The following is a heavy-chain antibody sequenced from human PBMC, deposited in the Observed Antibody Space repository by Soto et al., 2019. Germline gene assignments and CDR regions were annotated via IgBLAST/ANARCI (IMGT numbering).Heavy chain of an antibody. D-gene: IGHD7-27*01. V-gene: IGHV4-34*01. CDR1: GGSFSGYY. J-gene: IGHJ4*02. Sequence: SETLSLTCAVYGGSFSGYYWSWIRQPPGKGLEWIGEINHSGSTNYNPSLKSRVTISVDTSKNQFSLKLSSVTAADTAVYYCARTRWSIKWGVDYWGQGTLVTVSS. CDR2: INHSGST. CDR3: ARTRWSIKWGVDY.